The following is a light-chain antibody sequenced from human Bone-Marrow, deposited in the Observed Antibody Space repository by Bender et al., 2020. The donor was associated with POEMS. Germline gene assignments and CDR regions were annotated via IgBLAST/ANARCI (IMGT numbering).Light chain of an antibody. V-gene: IGLV2-14*02. Sequence: QSALTQPASVSGSPGQSITISCTGTGTDVDSYNLVSWYQQHPGKAPELMIYEVNKRPSGVSNRFSGSKSGNTASLTIAGLQAEDEADYYCSSYTSSSTLWVFGGGTKLTVL. CDR1: GTDVDSYNL. CDR2: EVN. J-gene: IGLJ3*02. CDR3: SSYTSSSTLWV.